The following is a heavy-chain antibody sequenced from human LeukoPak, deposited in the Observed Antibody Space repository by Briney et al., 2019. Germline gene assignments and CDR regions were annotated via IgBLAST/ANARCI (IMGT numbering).Heavy chain of an antibody. CDR2: IYTSGST. Sequence: SETLSLTCTVSGGSISSGSYYWSWIRQPAGKGLEWIGRIYTSGSTNYNPSLKSRVIISVDTSKNQFSLKLSSVTAADTAVYYCASLGILMADGRAFDIWGQGTMVTVSS. D-gene: IGHD2-8*01. V-gene: IGHV4-61*02. J-gene: IGHJ3*02. CDR3: ASLGILMADGRAFDI. CDR1: GGSISSGSYY.